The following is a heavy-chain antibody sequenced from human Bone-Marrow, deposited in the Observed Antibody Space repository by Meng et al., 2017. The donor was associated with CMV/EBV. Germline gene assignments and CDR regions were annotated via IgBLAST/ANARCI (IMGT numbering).Heavy chain of an antibody. J-gene: IGHJ4*02. CDR1: GDSMSAYY. D-gene: IGHD3-16*01. CDR3: SSQEGGTSRAN. Sequence: SETLSLTCTVSGDSMSAYYWSWIRQPPGKGLEWIGYISYGGDTTYNPSLSSRVTMSIDTSKNQFSLTLNSVTAADTAIYYCSSQEGGTSRANWGQGTLVTVSS. V-gene: IGHV4-59*12. CDR2: ISYGGDT.